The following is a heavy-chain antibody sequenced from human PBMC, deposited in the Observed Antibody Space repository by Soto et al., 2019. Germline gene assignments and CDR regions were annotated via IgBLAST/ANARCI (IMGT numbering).Heavy chain of an antibody. Sequence: QVQLQESGPGLVKPSETLSLTCSVSDGAITKFDWSWIRQPPGKGLEWLAYIYYRGSTTYNPSLKNRVTISIDPPKNQFSLRLTSVNAADSGIYYCARLTTKADSFDIWGQGTVVAVS. CDR1: DGAITKFD. CDR3: ARLTTKADSFDI. CDR2: IYYRGST. D-gene: IGHD3-3*01. V-gene: IGHV4-59*01. J-gene: IGHJ3*02.